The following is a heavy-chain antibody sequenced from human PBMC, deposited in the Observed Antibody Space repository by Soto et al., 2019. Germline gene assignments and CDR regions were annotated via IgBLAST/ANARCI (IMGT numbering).Heavy chain of an antibody. V-gene: IGHV3-30-3*01. CDR2: ISYDGSNK. CDR1: GFTFSTYA. CDR3: ARRYKDGRRDCVSTSCLFDP. Sequence: PGGSLRLSCAASGFTFSTYAMHWVRQAPGKGLEWVAVISYDGSNKYYADSVKGRFTISRDNSKNTLYLQMNSLRAEDTAVYYCARRYKDGRRDCVSTSCLFDPWGQGTLVTVS. J-gene: IGHJ5*02. D-gene: IGHD2-2*01.